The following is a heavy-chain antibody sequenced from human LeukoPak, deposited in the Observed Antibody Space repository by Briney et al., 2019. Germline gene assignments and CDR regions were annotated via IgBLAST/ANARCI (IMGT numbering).Heavy chain of an antibody. CDR1: GFTFDDYA. CDR2: ISWNSGSI. Sequence: PGGSLRLSCPASGFTFDDYAMHWVRQAPGKGLEWVSGISWNSGSIGYADSVKGRFTISRDNAKNSLYLQMNSLRAEDTALYYCAKEFHYGDYVVHAFDIWGQGTMVTVSS. CDR3: AKEFHYGDYVVHAFDI. J-gene: IGHJ3*02. D-gene: IGHD4-17*01. V-gene: IGHV3-9*01.